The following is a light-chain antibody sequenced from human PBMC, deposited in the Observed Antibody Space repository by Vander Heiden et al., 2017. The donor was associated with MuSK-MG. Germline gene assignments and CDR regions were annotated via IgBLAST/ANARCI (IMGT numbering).Light chain of an antibody. CDR3: QQFNNYLFT. CDR2: DAS. J-gene: IGKJ3*01. Sequence: AIQLTQSPSSLSASVGDRVTITCRASQGISSALAWYQQKPGKAPKLLIYDASSLESGVPSRFSGSGSGTDYTLTISSLQPEDFATYYCQQFNNYLFTFGPGTKVDIK. V-gene: IGKV1D-13*01. CDR1: QGISSA.